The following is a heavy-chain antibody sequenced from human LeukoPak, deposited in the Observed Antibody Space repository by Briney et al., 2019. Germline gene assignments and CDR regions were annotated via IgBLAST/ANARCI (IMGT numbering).Heavy chain of an antibody. CDR2: LSGDGSST. CDR3: ARDQWKYGSGSYLDF. D-gene: IGHD3-10*01. J-gene: IGHJ4*02. CDR1: GFTFSTYW. Sequence: GGSLRLSCVASGFTFSTYWMHWVRQAPGKGLLWVSRLSGDGSSTKYADSLKGRFTISRDNAKNTLYLQMSSLRAEDTAVYYCARDQWKYGSGSYLDFWGQGTLVTVSS. V-gene: IGHV3-74*03.